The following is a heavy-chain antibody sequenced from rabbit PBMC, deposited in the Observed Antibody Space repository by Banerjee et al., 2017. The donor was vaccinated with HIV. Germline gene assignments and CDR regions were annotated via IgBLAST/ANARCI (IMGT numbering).Heavy chain of an antibody. Sequence: QEQLEESGGDLVKPEGSLTLTCTASGFSFSSSYWICWVRQAPGKGLEWIACIYDGSSAYTAYATWAKGRFTISKTSSTTVTLQVTSLTGADTATYFCAGGGNGDGLRLWGQGTLVTVS. CDR3: AGGGNGDGLRL. J-gene: IGHJ3*01. CDR2: IYDGSSAYT. D-gene: IGHD5-1*01. CDR1: GFSFSSSYW. V-gene: IGHV1S45*01.